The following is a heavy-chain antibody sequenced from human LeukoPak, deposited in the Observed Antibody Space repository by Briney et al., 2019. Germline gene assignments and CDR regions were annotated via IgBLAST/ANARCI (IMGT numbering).Heavy chain of an antibody. CDR2: IKQDGSEK. V-gene: IGHV3-7*01. D-gene: IGHD4-17*01. Sequence: PGGSLRLSCAASGFTFSSYWMSWVRQAPGKGLEWVANIKQDGSEKYYVDSVKGRFTISRDNAKNSLYLQMNSLRAEDTAVYYCARDPLVRTVTTVPYYFDYWGQGTLVTVSS. CDR3: ARDPLVRTVTTVPYYFDY. CDR1: GFTFSSYW. J-gene: IGHJ4*02.